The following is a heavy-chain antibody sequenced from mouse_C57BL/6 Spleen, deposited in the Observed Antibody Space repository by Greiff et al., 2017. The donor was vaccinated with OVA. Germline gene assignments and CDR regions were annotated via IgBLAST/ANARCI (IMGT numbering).Heavy chain of an antibody. Sequence: DVQLVESGGGLVKPGGSLKLSCAASGFTFSSYTMSWVRQTPEKRLEWVATISGGGGNTYYPDSVKGRFTISRDNAKNTLYLQMSSLRSEDTALYYCARHRVVYFDYWGQGTTLTVSA. CDR3: ARHRVVYFDY. D-gene: IGHD1-1*01. J-gene: IGHJ2*01. CDR2: ISGGGGNT. CDR1: GFTFSSYT. V-gene: IGHV5-9*01.